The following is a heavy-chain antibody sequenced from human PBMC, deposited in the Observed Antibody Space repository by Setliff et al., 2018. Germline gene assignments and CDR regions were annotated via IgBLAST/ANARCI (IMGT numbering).Heavy chain of an antibody. CDR3: ASHPRVTIFGVVAFDY. J-gene: IGHJ4*02. CDR1: GGSFSGYY. CDR2: INHTGST. V-gene: IGHV4-34*01. Sequence: SETLSLTCAVYGGSFSGYYWSWIRQPPGKGLELIGEINHTGSTNYNPSLKSRVTISVDTSKNQFSLRLSSVTAADTAVYYCASHPRVTIFGVVAFDYWGQGILVTVSS. D-gene: IGHD3-3*01.